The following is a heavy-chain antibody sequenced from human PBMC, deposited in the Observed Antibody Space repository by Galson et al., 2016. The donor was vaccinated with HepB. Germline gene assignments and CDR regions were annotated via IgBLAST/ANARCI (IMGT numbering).Heavy chain of an antibody. Sequence: SVKVSCKASGYTFISYYVHWVRQAPGQGLEWMGIINPSGGSTSYAQKFQDRLTMTRDTSTSTVYMELSWLGSENTAVYDCGRSEGPDYKFWSSYLDWFDPWGQGTLFTVSS. CDR3: GRSEGPDYKFWSSYLDWFDP. J-gene: IGHJ5*02. CDR1: GYTFISYY. CDR2: INPSGGST. V-gene: IGHV1-46*01. D-gene: IGHD3-3*01.